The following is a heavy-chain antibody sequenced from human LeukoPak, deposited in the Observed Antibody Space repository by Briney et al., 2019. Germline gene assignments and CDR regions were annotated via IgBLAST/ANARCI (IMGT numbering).Heavy chain of an antibody. CDR1: GSTFSSYA. Sequence: GGSLRLSCAASGSTFSSYAMHWVRQAPGKGLEWVAVISYDGSNKYYADSVKGRFTISRDNSKNTLYLQMNSLRAEDTAVYYCARDWLGDQYYYYYYYMDVWGKGTTVTVSS. CDR3: ARDWLGDQYYYYYYYMDV. CDR2: ISYDGSNK. J-gene: IGHJ6*03. D-gene: IGHD3-10*01. V-gene: IGHV3-30-3*01.